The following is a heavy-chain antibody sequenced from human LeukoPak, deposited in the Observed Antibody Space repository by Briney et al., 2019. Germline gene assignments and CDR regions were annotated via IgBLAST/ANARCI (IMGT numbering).Heavy chain of an antibody. J-gene: IGHJ4*02. CDR1: GGSFSGYY. V-gene: IGHV4-34*01. CDR3: ATDGYNSGGYDY. CDR2: INHSGST. D-gene: IGHD5-24*01. Sequence: SETLSLSCTVYGGSFSGYYWSWIRQPPGKGLGWIGEINHSGSTNYNPSLKSRVTISVDTSKNQFSLKLSSVTAADTAVYYCATDGYNSGGYDYWGQGTLVTVSS.